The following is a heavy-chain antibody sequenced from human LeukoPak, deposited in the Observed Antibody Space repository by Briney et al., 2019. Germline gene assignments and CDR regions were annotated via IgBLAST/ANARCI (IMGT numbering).Heavy chain of an antibody. CDR1: GFSFSNFW. Sequence: GGSLRLSSAPSGFSFSNFWVHWVPHAPGKGLVCVSRINPDASSTNYADSLKGRFTVSSDNAKNTLYLQMNSLRAEDTAVYYCARGTMGYISAGDYWGQGILVTVSS. V-gene: IGHV3-74*01. J-gene: IGHJ4*02. D-gene: IGHD5-24*01. CDR3: ARGTMGYISAGDY. CDR2: INPDASST.